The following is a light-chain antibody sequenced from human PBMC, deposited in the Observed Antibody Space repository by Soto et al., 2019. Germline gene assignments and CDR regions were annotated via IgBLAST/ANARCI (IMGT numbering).Light chain of an antibody. CDR3: SSYTSTTTRV. CDR2: EVS. V-gene: IGLV2-14*03. CDR1: SSDVGGYNY. Sequence: QSALTQPASVSGTPRRSITISSTGTSSDVGGYNYVSRYQQHPGKGPKRMIYEVSNRPSGVSNRFSGSKSGNTATLTISGLQAEDEADYYCSSYTSTTTRVFGTGTKVTVL. J-gene: IGLJ1*01.